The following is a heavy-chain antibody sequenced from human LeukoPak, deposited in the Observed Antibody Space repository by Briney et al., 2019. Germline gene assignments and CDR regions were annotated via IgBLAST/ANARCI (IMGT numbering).Heavy chain of an antibody. CDR3: ARQLSGSSGLDY. CDR1: GDSISNYC. Sequence: SETLSLTCTVSGDSISNYCWSWIRQPPGKGLEWIGYIYSSGSTKYHPSLKSRLTISVDMSKSQFSLKLNSVTAADTAVYYCARQLSGSSGLDYWGQGTLVTVSS. D-gene: IGHD6-19*01. V-gene: IGHV4-59*08. J-gene: IGHJ4*02. CDR2: IYSSGST.